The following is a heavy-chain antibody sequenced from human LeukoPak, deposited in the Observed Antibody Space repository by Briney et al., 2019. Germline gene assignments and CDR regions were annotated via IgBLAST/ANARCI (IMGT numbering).Heavy chain of an antibody. V-gene: IGHV4-4*02. D-gene: IGHD1-26*01. CDR2: VHLSGAT. CDR1: GGSITTTNW. J-gene: IGHJ4*02. Sequence: SETLSLSCAVSGGSITTTNWWSWVRQPPGKGLEWIGEVHLSGATNYNPSLESRVSMSIDKSKNHLSLEVTSVTAADTAIYYCTRESGAFSPFGFWGQGTLLTVSS. CDR3: TRESGAFSPFGF.